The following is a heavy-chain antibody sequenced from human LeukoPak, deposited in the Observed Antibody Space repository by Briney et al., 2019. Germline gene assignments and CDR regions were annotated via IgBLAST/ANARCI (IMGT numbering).Heavy chain of an antibody. CDR1: GGTFDSYA. D-gene: IGHD3-16*01. J-gene: IGHJ6*02. CDR2: IIPILDIT. V-gene: IGHV1-69*04. Sequence: ASVKVSCKASGGTFDSYALTWVRQAPGQALEWMGRIIPILDITIYAQKFQGRVTITADKSTSIAYIELSSLSSEDTAVYYCARDQGLIDPPPYGLDVWGQGTTVTVSS. CDR3: ARDQGLIDPPPYGLDV.